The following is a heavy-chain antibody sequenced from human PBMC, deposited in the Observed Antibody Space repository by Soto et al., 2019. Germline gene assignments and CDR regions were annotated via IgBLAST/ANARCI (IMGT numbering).Heavy chain of an antibody. V-gene: IGHV1-3*01. CDR3: ANDIILIPGAKSLDY. D-gene: IGHD2-2*01. J-gene: IGHJ4*02. CDR2: INAGSGNT. Sequence: ASVKVSCKASGYTSTNYGMHWVRQAPGQRLEWMGWINAGSGNTKYSQKFQGRITITRDTSASTVYMELSSLRSEDTAVYYCANDIILIPGAKSLDYWGQGALVTVSS. CDR1: GYTSTNYG.